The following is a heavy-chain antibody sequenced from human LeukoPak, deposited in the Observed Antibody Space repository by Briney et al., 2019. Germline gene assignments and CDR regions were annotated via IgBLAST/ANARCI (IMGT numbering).Heavy chain of an antibody. J-gene: IGHJ4*02. V-gene: IGHV3-21*01. CDR1: GFTFSNYS. Sequence: PGGSLRLSCAASGFTFSNYSMNWVRQAPGKGLEWVSSISGSTSYIYYADSVKGRFTISRDNAKNSLYLQMNSLRAKDTAVYYCVRDYGGTSPFDYWGQGTLVTVSS. CDR3: VRDYGGTSPFDY. D-gene: IGHD4-23*01. CDR2: ISGSTSYI.